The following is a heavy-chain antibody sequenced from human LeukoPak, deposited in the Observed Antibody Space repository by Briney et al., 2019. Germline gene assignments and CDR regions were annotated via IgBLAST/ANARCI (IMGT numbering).Heavy chain of an antibody. J-gene: IGHJ4*02. CDR1: GYTFTSYY. D-gene: IGHD3-22*01. Sequence: ASVKVSCKASGYTFTSYYMYWVRQAPGQGLEWMGIINPNRGSTSYAQKFQGRVTMPRHMSTSTVYMERSSLRSEDTAVYYCATGGHVRVYDSSAYYGHYWGQGTLVTVSS. CDR2: INPNRGST. CDR3: ATGGHVRVYDSSAYYGHY. V-gene: IGHV1-46*01.